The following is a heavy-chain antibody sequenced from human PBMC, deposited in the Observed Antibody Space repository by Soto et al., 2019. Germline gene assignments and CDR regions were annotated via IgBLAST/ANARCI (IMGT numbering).Heavy chain of an antibody. D-gene: IGHD2-2*01. CDR2: IYPSDSDI. CDR3: ARQDYSNYRGGMDV. J-gene: IGHJ6*02. CDR1: GYSFTSHW. V-gene: IGHV5-51*01. Sequence: GESLKNACKTSGYSFTSHWIAWVRQMPGKGLEWMGIIYPSDSDIRYRPSFQGQVTISVDKSISTAYLQWSSLKASDTATYYCARQDYSNYRGGMDVWGQGTTVTVSS.